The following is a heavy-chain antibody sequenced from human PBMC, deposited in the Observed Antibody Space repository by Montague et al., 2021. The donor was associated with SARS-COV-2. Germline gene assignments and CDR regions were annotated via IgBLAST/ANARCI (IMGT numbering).Heavy chain of an antibody. CDR1: GFTFSSYA. J-gene: IGHJ6*02. V-gene: IGHV3-30*04. CDR2: ILYDGSNK. CDR3: ARDQGIVVPSWVMDV. Sequence: SLRLSCAASGFTFSSYAMHWVRQALGKGLEWVAIILYDGSNKYYADSVKGRFTISRDNSKNTLFLQMNSLRPEDTAVYYCARDQGIVVPSWVMDVWGQGTTVTVSS. D-gene: IGHD2-2*01.